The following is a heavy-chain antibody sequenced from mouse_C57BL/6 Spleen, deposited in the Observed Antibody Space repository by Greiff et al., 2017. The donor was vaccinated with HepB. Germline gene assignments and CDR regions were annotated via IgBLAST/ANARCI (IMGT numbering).Heavy chain of an antibody. J-gene: IGHJ1*03. Sequence: QVQLKQSGPELVKPGASVKISCKASGYAFSRSWLHWVKQRPGKGLEWIGRLYPGDGDTNYNGKFKGKATLTADKSSSTAYMQLSSLTAEDSAVYFCARELYYGSRGYFDVWGTGTTVTVSS. D-gene: IGHD1-1*01. CDR3: ARELYYGSRGYFDV. CDR1: GYAFSRSW. CDR2: LYPGDGDT. V-gene: IGHV1-82*01.